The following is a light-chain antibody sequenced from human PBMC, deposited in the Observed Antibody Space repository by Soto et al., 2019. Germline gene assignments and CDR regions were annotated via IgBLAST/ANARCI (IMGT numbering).Light chain of an antibody. CDR1: QSVSSSY. V-gene: IGKV3-20*01. CDR3: QQYGSSPLYT. Sequence: EIVLTQSPGTLSLSPGERATLSCRASQSVSSSYLAWYQQKPGQAPRLLIYGASSRATGIPDRFSGSGSGTAFTLTSSRLEPEDFAVYYCQQYGSSPLYTFGQGTKLEIK. J-gene: IGKJ2*01. CDR2: GAS.